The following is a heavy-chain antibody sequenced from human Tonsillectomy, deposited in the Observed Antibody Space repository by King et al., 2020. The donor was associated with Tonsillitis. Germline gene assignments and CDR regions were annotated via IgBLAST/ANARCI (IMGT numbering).Heavy chain of an antibody. J-gene: IGHJ4*02. CDR3: AKVLSIAVAGKLDY. Sequence: VQLVESGGGLVQPGGALILFCAASGFTFSSYAMSWVRQAPGKGLEWVSAISGSGGSTYYADSVKGRFTISRDNSKNTLYLQMNSLRAEDTAVYYCAKVLSIAVAGKLDYWGQGTLVTVSS. D-gene: IGHD6-19*01. CDR2: ISGSGGST. V-gene: IGHV3-23*04. CDR1: GFTFSSYA.